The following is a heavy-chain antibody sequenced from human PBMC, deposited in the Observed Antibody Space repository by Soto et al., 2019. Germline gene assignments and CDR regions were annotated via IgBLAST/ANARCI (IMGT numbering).Heavy chain of an antibody. CDR3: ARAGSRELLRRYFDY. CDR1: GGSISSSNW. J-gene: IGHJ4*02. D-gene: IGHD1-26*01. CDR2: IYHSGST. Sequence: SXTLSLTCAVSGGSISSSNWWSWVRHPPGKGLEWIGEIYHSGSTNYNPSLKSRVTISVDKSKNQFSLKLSSVTAADTAVYYCARAGSRELLRRYFDYWGQGTLVTVSS. V-gene: IGHV4-4*02.